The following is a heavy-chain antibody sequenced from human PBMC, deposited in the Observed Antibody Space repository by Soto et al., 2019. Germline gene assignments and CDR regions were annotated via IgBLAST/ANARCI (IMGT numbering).Heavy chain of an antibody. CDR3: QHPHGRNAFDI. CDR2: IKAIGDGGTT. CDR1: GFTFTNAW. D-gene: IGHD2-8*01. Sequence: GGSLRLSCATSGFTFTNAWMAWVRQAPGKGLEWVGRIKAIGDGGTTNYAAPVKGRFTVSRDDSENTLYLQMNSLRVEDTGIYYCQHPHGRNAFDIWGQGTVVTVSS. V-gene: IGHV3-15*01. J-gene: IGHJ3*02.